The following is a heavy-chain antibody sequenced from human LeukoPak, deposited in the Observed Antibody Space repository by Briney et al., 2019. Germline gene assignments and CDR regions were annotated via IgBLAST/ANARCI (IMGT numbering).Heavy chain of an antibody. D-gene: IGHD6-13*01. V-gene: IGHV3-33*01. CDR2: IWFDGTNE. CDR3: ARDRHCVKGICHSPPGMDV. CDR1: GFTFNSYG. Sequence: GGSLRLSCAASGFTFNSYGMHWVRQAPGKGLEWVADIWFDGTNEHFADSVKGRFTTSRDNSKDTMYLQINSLRVEDSAVYYCARDRHCVKGICHSPPGMDVWGQGTTVTVSS. J-gene: IGHJ6*02.